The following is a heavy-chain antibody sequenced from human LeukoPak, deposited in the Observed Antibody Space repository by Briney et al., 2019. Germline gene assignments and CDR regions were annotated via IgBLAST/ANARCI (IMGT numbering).Heavy chain of an antibody. CDR1: GGTFSSYA. CDR2: IIPILGIA. V-gene: IGHV1-69*04. CDR3: ASHYGSGSNNWLDP. Sequence: GASVKVSCKASGGTFSSYAISWVRQAPGQGLEWMGRIIPILGIANYAQKFQGRVTITADKSTSTAYMELSSLRAEDTAVYYCASHYGSGSNNWLDPWGQGTLVTVSS. J-gene: IGHJ5*02. D-gene: IGHD3-10*01.